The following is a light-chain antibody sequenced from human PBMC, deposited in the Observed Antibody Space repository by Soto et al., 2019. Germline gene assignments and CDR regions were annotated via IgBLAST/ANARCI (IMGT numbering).Light chain of an antibody. CDR3: QQYNNWPPYT. Sequence: EIVMTQSPATLSVSPGGGATLSCRASQSVGSNLAWFQQKPGQAPRLLIYGASTRATGIPARFSGSGSGTDFTLTISSLQSEDFAVYYCQQYNNWPPYTFGQGTKLEIK. J-gene: IGKJ2*01. V-gene: IGKV3-15*01. CDR1: QSVGSN. CDR2: GAS.